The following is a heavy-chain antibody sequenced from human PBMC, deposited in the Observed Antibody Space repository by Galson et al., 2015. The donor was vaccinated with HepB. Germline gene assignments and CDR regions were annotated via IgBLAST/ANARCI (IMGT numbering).Heavy chain of an antibody. CDR2: IYYSGST. D-gene: IGHD3-22*01. Sequence: ETLSLTCTVSGGSISSSSYYWGWIRQPPGKGLEWIGSIYYSGSTYYNPSLKSRVTISVDTSKNQFSLKLSSVTAADTAVYYCARHPYDSSGYSSFYWFDPWGQGTLVTVSS. J-gene: IGHJ5*02. V-gene: IGHV4-39*01. CDR3: ARHPYDSSGYSSFYWFDP. CDR1: GGSISSSSYY.